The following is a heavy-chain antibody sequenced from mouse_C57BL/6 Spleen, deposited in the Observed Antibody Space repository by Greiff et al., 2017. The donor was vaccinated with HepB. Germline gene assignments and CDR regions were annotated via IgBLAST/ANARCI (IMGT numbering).Heavy chain of an antibody. J-gene: IGHJ1*03. D-gene: IGHD2-10*02. CDR3: ARGGSMTRYFDV. V-gene: IGHV1-55*01. CDR1: GYTFTSYW. Sequence: QVQLKQPGAELVKPGASVKMSCKASGYTFTSYWITWVKQRPGQGLEWIGDIYPGSGSTNYNEKFKSKATLTVDTSSSTAYMQLSSLTSEDSAVYYCARGGSMTRYFDVWGTGTTVTVSS. CDR2: IYPGSGST.